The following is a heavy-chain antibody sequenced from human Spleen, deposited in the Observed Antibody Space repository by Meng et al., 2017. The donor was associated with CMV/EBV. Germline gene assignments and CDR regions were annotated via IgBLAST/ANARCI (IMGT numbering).Heavy chain of an antibody. V-gene: IGHV3-23*03. D-gene: IGHD3-22*01. CDR1: GFTFSSYA. J-gene: IGHJ6*02. Sequence: GESLKISCAASGFTFSSYAMSWVRQAPGKGLEWVSVIYSGGSSTYYADSVKGRFTISRDNSKNTLYLQMNSLRAEDTAVYYCAKLYYYDSSGFHGMDVWGQGTTVTVSS. CDR2: IYSGGSST. CDR3: AKLYYYDSSGFHGMDV.